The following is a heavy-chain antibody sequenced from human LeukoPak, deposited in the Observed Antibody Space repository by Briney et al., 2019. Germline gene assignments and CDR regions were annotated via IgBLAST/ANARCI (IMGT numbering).Heavy chain of an antibody. Sequence: PGGSLRLSCAASGFTFSNAWMSWVRQAPGKGLEWVGRIKSKTDGGTTDYAAPVKGRFTISRDDSKNTLYLQMNSLKTEDTAVYYCTTECSSWSIGGSCYYYYYGMDVWGQGTTVTVSS. CDR2: IKSKTDGGTT. J-gene: IGHJ6*02. CDR1: GFTFSNAW. D-gene: IGHD2-15*01. CDR3: TTECSSWSIGGSCYYYYYGMDV. V-gene: IGHV3-15*01.